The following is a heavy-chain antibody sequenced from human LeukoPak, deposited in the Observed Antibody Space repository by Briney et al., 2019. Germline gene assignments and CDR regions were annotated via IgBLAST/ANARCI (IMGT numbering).Heavy chain of an antibody. J-gene: IGHJ4*02. CDR3: ARHIGDYDSSGYLDY. CDR2: IYSGDSDT. V-gene: IGHV5-51*01. CDR1: GYGFTSYW. D-gene: IGHD3-22*01. Sequence: GESLKISCKGSGYGFTSYWIGWVRQMPGKGLEWMGIIYSGDSDTRYSPSFQGQVTISADKSISTAYLQWSSLKASDTAMYYCARHIGDYDSSGYLDYWGQGTLVTVSS.